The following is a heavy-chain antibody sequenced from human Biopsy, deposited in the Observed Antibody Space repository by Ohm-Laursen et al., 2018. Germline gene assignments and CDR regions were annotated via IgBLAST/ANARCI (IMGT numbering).Heavy chain of an antibody. CDR2: VDWDDYK. J-gene: IGHJ6*02. Sequence: TQTLTLTCSFSGFSLSAPGMRVSWIRQPPGKALEWLARVDWDDYKVYSAFLQTKLSISKDTSNDQVVLTVNNVDPADTATYFCARTPILIVSAGLVYRHRRHLQGMDVWGQGIAVTVS. D-gene: IGHD6-13*01. CDR1: GFSLSAPGMR. CDR3: ARTPILIVSAGLVYRHRRHLQGMDV. V-gene: IGHV2-70*04.